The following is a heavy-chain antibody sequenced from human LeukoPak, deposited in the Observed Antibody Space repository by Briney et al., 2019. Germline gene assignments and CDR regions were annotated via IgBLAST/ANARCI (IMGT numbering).Heavy chain of an antibody. CDR3: ARGFMAHSGY. Sequence: PSETLSLTCAVYGGSFSGYYWSWLRQPPGKGLEWIGEINHSGSTNYNPSLKSRVTISVDTSKNQGSLKLSSGAGADAAVYYCARGFMAHSGYWGQGTLVTVSS. J-gene: IGHJ4*02. V-gene: IGHV4-34*01. D-gene: IGHD6-25*01. CDR1: GGSFSGYY. CDR2: INHSGST.